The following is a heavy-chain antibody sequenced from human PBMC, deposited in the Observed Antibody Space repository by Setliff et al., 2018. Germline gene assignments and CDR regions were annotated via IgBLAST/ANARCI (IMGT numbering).Heavy chain of an antibody. V-gene: IGHV4-61*05. J-gene: IGHJ4*02. CDR1: GASISGNSYY. CDR2: VYYSGTT. CDR3: ARGGTYRYFDY. Sequence: SETLSLTCTVSGASISGNSYYWAWIRQPPGKGLEFIGYVYYSGTTNYDPSLKSRVTISVDTSKNQFSLKLSSVTAADTAIYYCARGGTYRYFDYWGQGTLVTVSS.